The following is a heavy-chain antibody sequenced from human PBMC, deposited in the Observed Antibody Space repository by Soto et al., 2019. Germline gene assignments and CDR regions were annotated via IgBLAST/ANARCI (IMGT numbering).Heavy chain of an antibody. D-gene: IGHD1-1*01. V-gene: IGHV3-23*01. CDR3: AKYNIKGAFDI. Sequence: GGSLRLSCAASGFTFSSYAMSWVRQAPGKGLEWVSAISGRGGSSDYADSVKGRFTISRDNSKNTLYLQRNSLRAEATDVYYCAKYNIKGAFDIWGQGTMVTVSS. J-gene: IGHJ3*02. CDR1: GFTFSSYA. CDR2: ISGRGGSS.